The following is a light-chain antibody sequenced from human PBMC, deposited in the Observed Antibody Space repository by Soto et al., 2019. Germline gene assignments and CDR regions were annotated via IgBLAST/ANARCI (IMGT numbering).Light chain of an antibody. J-gene: IGLJ3*02. CDR2: EVS. Sequence: QSVLTQPASVSGSPGQSITISCTGTSSDVGGYNYVSWYQQHPGKAPNLMIYEVSNRPSGVSNLFSGSKSGNTASPTISGLQAEDEAYYYCSSYTSSSTLVFGGGTKLTVL. V-gene: IGLV2-14*01. CDR1: SSDVGGYNY. CDR3: SSYTSSSTLV.